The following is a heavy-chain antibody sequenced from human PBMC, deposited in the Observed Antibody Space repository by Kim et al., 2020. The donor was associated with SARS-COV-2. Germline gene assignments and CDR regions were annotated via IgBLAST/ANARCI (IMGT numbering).Heavy chain of an antibody. CDR3: ARDHGGSGSYYKSWFDP. J-gene: IGHJ5*02. CDR2: ISAYNGNT. V-gene: IGHV1-18*01. CDR1: GYTFTSYG. D-gene: IGHD3-10*01. Sequence: ASVKVSCKASGYTFTSYGISWVRQAPGQGLEWMGWISAYNGNTNYAQKLQGRVTMTTDTSTSTAYMELRSLRSDDTAVYYCARDHGGSGSYYKSWFDPWGQGTLVTVSS.